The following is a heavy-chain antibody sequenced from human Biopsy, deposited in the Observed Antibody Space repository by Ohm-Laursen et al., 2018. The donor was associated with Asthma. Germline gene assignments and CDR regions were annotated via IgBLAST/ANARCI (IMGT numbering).Heavy chain of an antibody. V-gene: IGHV1-3*01. CDR3: ARTYYDFLTGQVKDAFGI. D-gene: IGHD3-9*01. CDR2: INAGNGNT. CDR1: GYNFISFA. J-gene: IGHJ3*02. Sequence: GASVKVSCKASGYNFISFAIHWVRQAPGQRLEWMGWINAGNGNTKYSQKFQGRVSITRDTSASTAYMELRSLRSEDTAAYYCARTYYDFLTGQVKDAFGIWGQGTMATVSS.